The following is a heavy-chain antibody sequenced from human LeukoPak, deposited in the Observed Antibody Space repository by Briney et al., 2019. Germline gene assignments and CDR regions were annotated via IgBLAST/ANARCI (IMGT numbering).Heavy chain of an antibody. CDR1: GFTFSSYG. CDR3: AKDLLGGDSGSYYEVGELGMDV. Sequence: GGSLRLSCAVSGFTFSSYGMHWVRQAPGKGLEWVAVISYDGSNKYYADSVKGRFTISRDKSKNTLHLQMNSLRAEDTAVYYCAKDLLGGDSGSYYEVGELGMDVWGQGTTVTVSS. CDR2: ISYDGSNK. J-gene: IGHJ6*02. V-gene: IGHV3-30*18. D-gene: IGHD1-26*01.